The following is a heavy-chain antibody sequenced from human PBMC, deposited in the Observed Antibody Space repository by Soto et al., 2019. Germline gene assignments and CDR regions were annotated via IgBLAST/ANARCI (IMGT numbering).Heavy chain of an antibody. J-gene: IGHJ4*02. V-gene: IGHV3-53*04. CDR3: ASGYCSGGSCYFGLPN. Sequence: VQLVESGGGLVQPGGSLRLSCAASGFTVSSNYMSWVRQAPGKGLEWVSVIYSGGSTYYADSVKGRFTISRHNSKNTLYLQMNSLRAEDTAVYYCASGYCSGGSCYFGLPNWGQGTLVTVSS. CDR2: IYSGGST. CDR1: GFTVSSNY. D-gene: IGHD2-15*01.